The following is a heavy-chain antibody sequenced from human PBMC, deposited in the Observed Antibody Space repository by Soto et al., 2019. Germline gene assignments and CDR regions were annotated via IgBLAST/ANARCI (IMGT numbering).Heavy chain of an antibody. Sequence: NPSETLSLTCTVSGVTVSSDAYYWSWIRQHPGKGLEWIGNIYHTGSTYYSPSLKSRIAISLDASKNQFSLTLTSVTAADTAVYFCARYRFSGNRWSKFDYWGQGTLVTVSS. CDR1: GVTVSSDAYY. V-gene: IGHV4-31*03. J-gene: IGHJ4*02. CDR3: ARYRFSGNRWSKFDY. D-gene: IGHD3-16*02. CDR2: IYHTGST.